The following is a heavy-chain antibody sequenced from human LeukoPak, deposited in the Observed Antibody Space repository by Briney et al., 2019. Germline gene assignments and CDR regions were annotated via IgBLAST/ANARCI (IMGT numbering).Heavy chain of an antibody. CDR1: GGSISSRSHY. Sequence: SETLSLTCTVSGGSISSRSHYWGWIRQPPGKGLEWVGSIYYSGSTYYNPPLKSRVTIDVDTSKNQFSLKLSSVTAADTAVYYCARDLGGYSYGYFDYWGQGTLVTVSS. CDR3: ARDLGGYSYGYFDY. CDR2: IYYSGST. J-gene: IGHJ4*02. D-gene: IGHD5-18*01. V-gene: IGHV4-39*02.